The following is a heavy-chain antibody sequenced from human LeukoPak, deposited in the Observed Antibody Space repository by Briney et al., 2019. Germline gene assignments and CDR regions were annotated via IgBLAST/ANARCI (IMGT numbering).Heavy chain of an antibody. V-gene: IGHV1-69*06. CDR1: GGTFSSYA. Sequence: SVKVSCKASGGTFSSYAISWVRQAPGQGLEWMGGIIPIFGTANYAQKFQGRVTITADKSTSTAYMELSSLRSEDTAVYYCARVPSNDYGDARFDYWGQGTLVTVSS. CDR3: ARVPSNDYGDARFDY. CDR2: IIPIFGTA. J-gene: IGHJ4*02. D-gene: IGHD4-17*01.